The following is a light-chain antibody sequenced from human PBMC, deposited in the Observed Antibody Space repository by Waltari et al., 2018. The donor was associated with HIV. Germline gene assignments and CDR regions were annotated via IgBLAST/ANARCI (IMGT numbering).Light chain of an antibody. CDR1: SSDVGGYNS. V-gene: IGLV2-14*01. CDR2: EVT. J-gene: IGLJ2*01. CDR3: SSYTTSSTLV. Sequence: QSALTQPASVSGSPGQSITISCTGTSSDVGGYNSVPWYQQHPGKAPKLMIYEVTNRPSGVSNRFSGSKSANTASLTISGLQAEDEADYYCSSYTTSSTLVFGGGTKVTVL.